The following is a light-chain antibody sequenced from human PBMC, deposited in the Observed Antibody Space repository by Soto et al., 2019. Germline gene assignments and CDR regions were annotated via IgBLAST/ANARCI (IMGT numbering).Light chain of an antibody. CDR1: QDISNL. CDR2: DAS. V-gene: IGKV1-33*01. J-gene: IGKJ3*01. Sequence: VGVSFKNTCQASQDISNLLNWYQQKPGKAPKLLTYDASDLETGVPSRFSGSGSGTDFRFSISVSASEQFASYYFQGSPLSSLAFGRGTKVDIK. CDR3: QGSPLSSLA.